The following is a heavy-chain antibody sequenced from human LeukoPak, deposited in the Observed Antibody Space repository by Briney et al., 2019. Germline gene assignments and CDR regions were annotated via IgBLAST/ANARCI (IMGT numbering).Heavy chain of an antibody. Sequence: PSETLSLTCTVSGGSISSYYWSWIRQPAGKGLEWIGRIYTSGSTNYNPSLKSRVTMSVDTSKNQFSLKLSSVTAADTAVYYCARDMRGGYCSGGSCSTFDYWGQGTLVTVSS. J-gene: IGHJ4*02. CDR2: IYTSGST. V-gene: IGHV4-4*07. D-gene: IGHD2-15*01. CDR3: ARDMRGGYCSGGSCSTFDY. CDR1: GGSISSYY.